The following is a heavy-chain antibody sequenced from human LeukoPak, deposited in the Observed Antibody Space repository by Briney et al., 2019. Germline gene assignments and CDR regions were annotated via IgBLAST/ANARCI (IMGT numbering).Heavy chain of an antibody. Sequence: SETLSLTCAVYGGSFSGYYWSWIRQPPGKGLEWIGEINHSGSTNYNPSLKSRVTISVDTSKNQFSLKLSSVTAADTAVYYCARLGDYVGFDYWGQGTLVTVSS. CDR2: INHSGST. J-gene: IGHJ4*02. V-gene: IGHV4-34*01. D-gene: IGHD4-17*01. CDR1: GGSFSGYY. CDR3: ARLGDYVGFDY.